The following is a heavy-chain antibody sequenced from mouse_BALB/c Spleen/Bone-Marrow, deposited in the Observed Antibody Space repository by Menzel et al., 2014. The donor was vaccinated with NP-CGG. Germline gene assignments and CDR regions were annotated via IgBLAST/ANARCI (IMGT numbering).Heavy chain of an antibody. CDR1: GYALSSYW. CDR3: ARGGISVDY. Sequence: QVQLQQPGAELVRPGSSVKISCKASGYALSSYWMNWVKQRPGQGLEWIGQIYPGDSDTDHNGKFKGKATLTADKSSNTAYMQLTSLTSEDSAVYFCARGGISVDYWGQGTTLTVSS. J-gene: IGHJ2*01. V-gene: IGHV1-80*01. CDR2: IYPGDSDT.